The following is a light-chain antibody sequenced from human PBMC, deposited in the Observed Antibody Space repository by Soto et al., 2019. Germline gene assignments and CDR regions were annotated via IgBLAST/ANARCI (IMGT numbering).Light chain of an antibody. CDR1: QSVGSN. CDR2: GAS. CDR3: QQYGSSQT. V-gene: IGKV3-20*01. Sequence: EMLMTPSPYTLAVSPGERATLSCRASQSVGSNFAWYQQKPGQAPRLLIYGASSRATGIPDRFSGSGSGTDFTLTISRQDPEDFAVYYCQQYGSSQTFGQGTKVDIK. J-gene: IGKJ1*01.